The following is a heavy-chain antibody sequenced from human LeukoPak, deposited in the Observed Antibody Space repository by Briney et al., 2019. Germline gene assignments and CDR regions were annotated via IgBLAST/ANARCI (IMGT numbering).Heavy chain of an antibody. CDR1: GFTFSSYA. J-gene: IGHJ4*02. CDR2: ISGSGGST. V-gene: IGHV3-23*01. Sequence: GGSLRLSCAASGFTFSSYAMSWVRQAPGKGLEWVSAISGSGGSTYYADSVKGRFAISRDNSKNTLYLQMNSLRADDTAVYYCAKSTSTSWYYFDYWGQGTLVTVSS. CDR3: AKSTSTSWYYFDY. D-gene: IGHD6-13*01.